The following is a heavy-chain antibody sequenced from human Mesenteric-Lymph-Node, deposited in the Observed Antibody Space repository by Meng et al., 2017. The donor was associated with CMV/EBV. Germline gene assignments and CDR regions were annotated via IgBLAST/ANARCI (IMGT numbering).Heavy chain of an antibody. J-gene: IGHJ6*02. CDR3: ARSRTRVYYYYYGMDV. D-gene: IGHD2-8*02. Sequence: SETLSLTCTVSGGSISSSSYYWGWIRQPPGKGLEWIGSIYYSGSTYYNPSLKSRVTISVDTSKNQFSLKLSSVTAADTAVYYCARSRTRVYYYYYGMDVWGQGTTVTVSS. CDR2: IYYSGST. CDR1: GGSISSSSYY. V-gene: IGHV4-39*07.